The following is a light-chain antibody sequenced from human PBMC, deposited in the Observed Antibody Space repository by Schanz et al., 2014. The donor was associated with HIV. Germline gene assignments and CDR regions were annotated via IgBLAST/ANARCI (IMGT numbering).Light chain of an antibody. CDR2: SYD. Sequence: QSVLTQAPSASGAPGQSVTISCSGSSSNIGSNTVNWYQQFPGTAPKLLIYSYDQRPSGVPDRFSGSKSGTSASLAINGLQADDEADYYCSSYGGGDTLLFGGGTKLTVL. CDR3: SSYGGGDTLL. CDR1: SSNIGSNT. V-gene: IGLV1-44*01. J-gene: IGLJ3*02.